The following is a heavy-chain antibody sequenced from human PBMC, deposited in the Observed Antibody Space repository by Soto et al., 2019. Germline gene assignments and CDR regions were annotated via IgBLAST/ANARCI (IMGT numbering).Heavy chain of an antibody. V-gene: IGHV4-34*02. CDR3: ASGVRGIGATGAVAWFDP. CDR1: GGSFSGYY. J-gene: IGHJ5*02. D-gene: IGHD6-13*01. CDR2: INHSGAT. Sequence: QVQLQQWGAGLLKSSETLSLTCAVYGGSFSGYYWSWIHQSPGKGLEWIGEINHSGATNYHSSLKNRVTISVDTSKKQFSLRLTSVTAADTAVYYCASGVRGIGATGAVAWFDPWGPGTLVTVSS.